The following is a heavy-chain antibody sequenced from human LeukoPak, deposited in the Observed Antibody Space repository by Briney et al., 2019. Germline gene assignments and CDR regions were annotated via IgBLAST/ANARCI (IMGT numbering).Heavy chain of an antibody. V-gene: IGHV3-30*03. J-gene: IGHJ6*03. CDR1: GFTFSSYG. CDR3: ARGPVVPAARYYYMDV. CDR2: ISYDGSNK. Sequence: GGSLRLSCAASGFTFSSYGMHWVRQAPGKGLEWVAVISYDGSNKYYADSVKGRFTISRDNSKNTLYLQMNSLRAEDTAVYYCARGPVVPAARYYYMDVWGKGTTVTVSS. D-gene: IGHD2-2*01.